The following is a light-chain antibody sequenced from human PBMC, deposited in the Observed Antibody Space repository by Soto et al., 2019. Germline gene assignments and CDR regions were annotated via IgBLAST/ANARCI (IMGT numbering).Light chain of an antibody. CDR2: DAS. Sequence: IQMTQSXXXXXXSVGDRVTITCRASQSIRSYLNWYQQKPGKVPKLLIYDASSLQSGVPSRFSGSVSETDFTLTISSLQPEDFATYYCQQSYSAPWTFGQGTRVEI. CDR3: QQSYSAPWT. J-gene: IGKJ1*01. V-gene: IGKV1-39*01. CDR1: QSIRSY.